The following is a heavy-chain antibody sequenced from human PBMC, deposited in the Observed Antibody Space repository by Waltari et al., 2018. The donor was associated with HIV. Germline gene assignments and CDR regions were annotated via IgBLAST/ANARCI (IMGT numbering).Heavy chain of an antibody. V-gene: IGHV3-53*01. CDR2: IYSGGSR. CDR3: ARDPRSSGYYGMDV. Sequence: EVQLVESVGALIEPGGSRRLSCAASGLTVMKNYMSWVRQAPGKGLEWVSVIYSGGSRYYADSVKGRFTISRDNSKNTLSLHMNSLGPEDTAVYYCARDPRSSGYYGMDVWGQGTTVTVSS. D-gene: IGHD1-26*01. CDR1: GLTVMKNY. J-gene: IGHJ6*02.